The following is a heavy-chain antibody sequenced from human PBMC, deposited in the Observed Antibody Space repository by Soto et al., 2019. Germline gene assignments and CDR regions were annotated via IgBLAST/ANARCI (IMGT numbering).Heavy chain of an antibody. V-gene: IGHV3-49*04. Sequence: GGSLRLSCTASGFTFGDYAMSWVRQAPGKGLEWVGFIRSKAYGGTTEYAASVKGRFTISRDDSKSIAYLQMNSLKTEDTAVYYCTRGPGIAAAGALFDYWGQGTLVTVSS. CDR1: GFTFGDYA. CDR2: IRSKAYGGTT. D-gene: IGHD6-13*01. CDR3: TRGPGIAAAGALFDY. J-gene: IGHJ4*02.